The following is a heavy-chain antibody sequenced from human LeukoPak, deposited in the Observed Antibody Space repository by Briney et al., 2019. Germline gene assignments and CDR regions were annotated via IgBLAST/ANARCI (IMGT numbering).Heavy chain of an antibody. CDR1: GYTFTSYD. CDR3: ARGNSKRYCTGGSYYWFDP. D-gene: IGHD2-15*01. CDR2: MNPNSGNT. J-gene: IGHJ5*02. V-gene: IGHV1-8*01. Sequence: ASVKVSCKASGYTFTSYDINWVRQATGQGFEWMGWMNPNSGNTGYVQTFQGRVTMTRNTSISTAYMELSSLRSEDTAVYYCARGNSKRYCTGGSYYWFDPWGQGTLVTVSS.